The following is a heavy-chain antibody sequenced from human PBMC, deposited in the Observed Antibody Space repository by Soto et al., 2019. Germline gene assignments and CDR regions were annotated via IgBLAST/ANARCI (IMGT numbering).Heavy chain of an antibody. Sequence: PSETLSLTCTVSGGSISSYYWSWIRQPPGKGLEWIGYIYYSGSTNYNPSLKSRVTISVDTSKNQFSLKLSSVTAADTAVYYCARDGGTQVDVWGQGTTVTVSS. CDR2: IYYSGST. V-gene: IGHV4-59*01. J-gene: IGHJ6*02. D-gene: IGHD1-1*01. CDR1: GGSISSYY. CDR3: ARDGGTQVDV.